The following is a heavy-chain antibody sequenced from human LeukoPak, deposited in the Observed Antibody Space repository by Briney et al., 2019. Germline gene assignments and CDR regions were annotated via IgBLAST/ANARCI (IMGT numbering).Heavy chain of an antibody. CDR1: GYSFTSYW. Sequence: GESLKISCQVSGYSFTSYWIGWVRQMPGKGLELMGIIYRDDSETRYSPSSQGQVTMSADKSISTAYLQWSSLKASDTAMYYCARRGGYSWYFDYWGQGTLVTVSS. J-gene: IGHJ4*02. CDR3: ARRGGYSWYFDY. CDR2: IYRDDSET. D-gene: IGHD2-21*01. V-gene: IGHV5-51*01.